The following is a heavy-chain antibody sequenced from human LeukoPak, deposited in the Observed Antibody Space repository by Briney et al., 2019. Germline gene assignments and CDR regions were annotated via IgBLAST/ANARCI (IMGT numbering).Heavy chain of an antibody. D-gene: IGHD3-22*01. CDR3: AREGYYYDSSGYTYYFDY. CDR1: GFTFSNYY. J-gene: IGHJ4*02. Sequence: GGSLRLSCAASGFTFSNYYMHWVRQAPGNGLVWVSRINSDERSTNYADSVKGRFTISRDNAKNTLYLQMNSLRAEDTAVYYCAREGYYYDSSGYTYYFDYWGQGTLVTVSS. V-gene: IGHV3-74*01. CDR2: INSDERST.